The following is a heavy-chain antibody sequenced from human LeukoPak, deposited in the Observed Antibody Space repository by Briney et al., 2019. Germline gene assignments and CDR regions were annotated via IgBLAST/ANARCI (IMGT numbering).Heavy chain of an antibody. CDR2: ISGSGGST. CDR3: AKDRGDYVWGSYRYGDY. CDR1: GFTFSSYA. V-gene: IGHV3-23*01. D-gene: IGHD3-16*02. Sequence: GGSLRLSCAASGFTFSSYAMSWVRQAPGKGLEWVSAISGSGGSTYYADSVKGRFTISRDNSKNTLYLQMNSLRAEDTAVYYCAKDRGDYVWGSYRYGDYWGQGTLVTVSS. J-gene: IGHJ4*02.